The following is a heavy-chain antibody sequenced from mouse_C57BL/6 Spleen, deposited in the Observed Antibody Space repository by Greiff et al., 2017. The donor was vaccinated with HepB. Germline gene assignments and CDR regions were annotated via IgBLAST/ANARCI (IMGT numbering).Heavy chain of an antibody. J-gene: IGHJ2*01. D-gene: IGHD2-5*01. Sequence: EVKLQESGGGLVKPGGSLKLSCAASGFTFSSYAMSWVRQTPEKRLEWVATISDGGSYTYYPDNVKGRFTISRDNAKNNLYLQMSHLKSEDTAMYYCARDAYYSTEGVFDYWGQGTTLTVSS. CDR2: ISDGGSYT. V-gene: IGHV5-4*01. CDR3: ARDAYYSTEGVFDY. CDR1: GFTFSSYA.